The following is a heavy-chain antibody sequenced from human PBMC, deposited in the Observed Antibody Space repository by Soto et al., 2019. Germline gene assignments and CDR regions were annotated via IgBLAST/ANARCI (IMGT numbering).Heavy chain of an antibody. J-gene: IGHJ4*02. Sequence: GGSLRLSCATSGSDFSNTWIHWVRQVPGQGLVWVSRINSDGSSITYADSAKGRFTLSRDNAKNTVHLQMSSLRVEDTAVYYCAKDWYHTIDSWGQGTPVTVSS. V-gene: IGHV3-74*01. CDR1: GSDFSNTW. CDR2: INSDGSSI. D-gene: IGHD1-20*01. CDR3: AKDWYHTIDS.